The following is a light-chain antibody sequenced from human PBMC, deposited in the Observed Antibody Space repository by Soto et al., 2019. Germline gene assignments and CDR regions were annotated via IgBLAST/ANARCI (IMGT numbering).Light chain of an antibody. V-gene: IGLV4-69*01. CDR3: QTWATGIRV. CDR2: LNSDGSH. Sequence: QSVLTQSPSASASLGASVKLTCTLSSWHSSYAIAWHQQQPEKGPRYLMKLNSDGSHNKGDGIPDRFSGSSSGAERYLTISSLQSEDEADYYCQTWATGIRVFGGGTKLTVL. CDR1: SWHSSYA. J-gene: IGLJ2*01.